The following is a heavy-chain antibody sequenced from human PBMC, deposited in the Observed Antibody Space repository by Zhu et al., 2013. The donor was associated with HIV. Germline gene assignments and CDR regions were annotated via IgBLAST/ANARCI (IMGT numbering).Heavy chain of an antibody. Sequence: QVQLQESGPGLVKPSETLSLTCAVSGYSISSSYYWSWIRQPPGKGLEWIGEINHSGSTNYNPSLKSRVTISVDTSKNQFSLKLSSVTAAETAVYYCASWYCSGGSCRFDYWGQGTLVTVSS. D-gene: IGHD2-15*01. CDR1: GYSISSSYY. CDR3: ASWYCSGGSCRFDY. J-gene: IGHJ4*02. V-gene: IGHV4-38-2*01. CDR2: INHSGST.